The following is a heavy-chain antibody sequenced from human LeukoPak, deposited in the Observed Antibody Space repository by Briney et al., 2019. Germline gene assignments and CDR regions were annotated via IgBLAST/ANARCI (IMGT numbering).Heavy chain of an antibody. D-gene: IGHD6-19*01. J-gene: IGHJ4*02. CDR1: GGSTRSSSYY. V-gene: IGHV4-61*01. CDR3: AREGGYSSGWPFDY. CDR2: IYYSGST. Sequence: SETLSLTCTVSGGSTRSSSYYWSWIRQPPGKGLEWIGCIYYSGSTNYNPSLKSRVTISVDTSKNQFSLKLSSVTAADTAVYYCAREGGYSSGWPFDYWGQGTLVTVSS.